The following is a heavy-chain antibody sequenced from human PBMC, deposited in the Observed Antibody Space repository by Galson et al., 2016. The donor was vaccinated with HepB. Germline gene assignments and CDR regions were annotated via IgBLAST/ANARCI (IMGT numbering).Heavy chain of an antibody. D-gene: IGHD3-9*01. V-gene: IGHV1-46*01. CDR1: GYTFFNYY. Sequence: SVKVSCKASGYTFFNYYIHWVRQAPGQGLEWMAMINPSSGSTIYAREFQGKISVTRDTASVPSDTSTGTVHLFLSSLRHEDTAVCYCARLGGTLTGYDNFGNLRGYFELWGRGSLVTVSS. CDR2: INPSSGST. CDR3: ARLGGTLTGYDNFGNLRGYFEL. J-gene: IGHJ2*01.